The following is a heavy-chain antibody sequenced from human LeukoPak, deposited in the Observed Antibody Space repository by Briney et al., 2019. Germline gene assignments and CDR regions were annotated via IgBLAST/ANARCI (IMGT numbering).Heavy chain of an antibody. V-gene: IGHV1-3*01. J-gene: IGHJ4*02. CDR1: GYTFTSYA. CDR3: ARDPKDWVAAGDFDY. Sequence: ASVKVSCKASGYTFTSYAMHWVRQAPGQRLEWMGWINAGNGNTKYSRKFQGRVTITRDTSASTAYMELSSLRSEDTAVYYCARDPKDWVAAGDFDYWGQGTLVTVSS. CDR2: INAGNGNT. D-gene: IGHD2-15*01.